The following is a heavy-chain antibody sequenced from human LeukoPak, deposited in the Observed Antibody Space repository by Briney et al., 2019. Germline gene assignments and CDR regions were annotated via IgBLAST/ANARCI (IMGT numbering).Heavy chain of an antibody. CDR2: ISGSGGST. J-gene: IGHJ6*03. CDR1: GFTFSSYG. D-gene: IGHD2-2*01. Sequence: GGSLRLSCAASGFTFSSYGMSWVRQAPGKGLEWVSAISGSGGSTYYADSVKGRFTISRDNSKNTLYLQMNSLRAEDTAVYYCARDGRCSSTSCPKYYYYYYYMDVWGKGTTVTISS. CDR3: ARDGRCSSTSCPKYYYYYYYMDV. V-gene: IGHV3-23*01.